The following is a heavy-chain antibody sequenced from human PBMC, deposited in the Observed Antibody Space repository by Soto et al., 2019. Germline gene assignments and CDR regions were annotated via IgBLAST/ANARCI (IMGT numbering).Heavy chain of an antibody. D-gene: IGHD3-10*01. V-gene: IGHV3-21*01. CDR3: ARDRAGGGFDP. Sequence: EVQLVESGGGLVKPGGSLRLSCAASGFTFSSYSMNWVRQAPGKGLEWVSSISSSSSYIYYADSVKGRFTISRDNAKNSLYRQMNSRRAEDTAVYSWARDRAGGGFDPWGQGTLVTVSS. J-gene: IGHJ5*02. CDR2: ISSSSSYI. CDR1: GFTFSSYS.